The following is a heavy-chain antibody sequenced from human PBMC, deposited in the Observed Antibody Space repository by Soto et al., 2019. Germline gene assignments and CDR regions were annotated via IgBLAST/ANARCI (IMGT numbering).Heavy chain of an antibody. Sequence: GGSLRLSCAASGLTFSSYAMHWVRQAPGKGLERVAFISYDGSNNYYADSVKGRFTISRDNSKNTLYLQMNSLRAEDTAVYYCARQEQQRYYYYYYGMDVWGQGTTVTVSS. V-gene: IGHV3-30-3*01. CDR1: GLTFSSYA. J-gene: IGHJ6*02. D-gene: IGHD6-13*01. CDR2: ISYDGSNN. CDR3: ARQEQQRYYYYYYGMDV.